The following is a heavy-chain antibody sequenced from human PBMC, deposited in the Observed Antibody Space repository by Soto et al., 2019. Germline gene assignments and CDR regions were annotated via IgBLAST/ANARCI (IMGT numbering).Heavy chain of an antibody. D-gene: IGHD3-10*01. J-gene: IGHJ4*02. CDR1: GFTFTSSA. CDR2: IVVGRGNT. CDR3: AAGPTGFGELSYYFDY. Sequence: ASVKVSCKASGFTFTSSAVQWVRQARGQRLEWIGWIVVGRGNTNYAQKFQERVTITRDMSTSTAYMELSSLRSEDTAVYYCAAGPTGFGELSYYFDYWGQGTLVTVSS. V-gene: IGHV1-58*01.